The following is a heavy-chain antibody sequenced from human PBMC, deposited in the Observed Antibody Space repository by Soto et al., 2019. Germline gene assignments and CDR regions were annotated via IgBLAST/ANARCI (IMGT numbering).Heavy chain of an antibody. CDR2: INPNSGGT. V-gene: IGHV1-2*02. Sequence: ASVKVSCKASGYTFTGYYMHWVRQAPGQGLEWMGWINPNSGGTHYAQKFQGRLTLTRDTSISTAYMELSSLRSDDTALYYCAREASVLIPAAQPSHFDSWGQGTLVTVSS. CDR1: GYTFTGYY. CDR3: AREASVLIPAAQPSHFDS. D-gene: IGHD2-2*01. J-gene: IGHJ4*02.